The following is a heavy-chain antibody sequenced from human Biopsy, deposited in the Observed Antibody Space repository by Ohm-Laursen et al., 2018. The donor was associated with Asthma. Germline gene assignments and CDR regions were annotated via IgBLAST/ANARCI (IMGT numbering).Heavy chain of an antibody. V-gene: IGHV4-39*07. CDR2: IYYSGRT. Sequence: SETLSLTCIVSGDAMSTSGSYWGWIRQSPGKGLGWIGSIYYSGRTYYNPSLKSRLTISMDTSKNQFSLKLSSVTAADTAVYYCARVPTTLRYFDLWGRGTLVTVSS. CDR1: GDAMSTSGSY. D-gene: IGHD2-15*01. J-gene: IGHJ2*01. CDR3: ARVPTTLRYFDL.